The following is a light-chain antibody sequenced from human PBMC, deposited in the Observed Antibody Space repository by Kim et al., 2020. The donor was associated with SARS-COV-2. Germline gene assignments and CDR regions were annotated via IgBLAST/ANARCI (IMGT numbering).Light chain of an antibody. V-gene: IGLV1-47*01. CDR3: VAWDDSLSGWV. Sequence: GQRVTISCYGSSTNIGSNYGYWYQQLPGTAPKLLNYRNNQRPSGVPDRFSGSKSGTSASLAISGLRSEDEADYCCVAWDDSLSGWVFGGGAKLTVL. CDR1: STNIGSNY. CDR2: RNN. J-gene: IGLJ3*02.